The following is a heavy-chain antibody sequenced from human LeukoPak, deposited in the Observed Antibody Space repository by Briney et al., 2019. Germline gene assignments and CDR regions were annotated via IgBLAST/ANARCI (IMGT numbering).Heavy chain of an antibody. CDR2: MNPNSGNT. Sequence: ASVKVSCKASGYTFTSCDINWVRQATGQGLEWMGWMNPNSGNTGYGQSFQGRITMTRDISMGTAYMELSNLTSEDTAIYYCTRGSSGRRDNWGQGTLVTASA. D-gene: IGHD6-19*01. V-gene: IGHV1-8*01. J-gene: IGHJ4*02. CDR1: GYTFTSCD. CDR3: TRGSSGRRDN.